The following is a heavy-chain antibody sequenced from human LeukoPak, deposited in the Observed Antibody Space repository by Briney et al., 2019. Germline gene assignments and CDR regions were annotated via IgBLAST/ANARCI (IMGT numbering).Heavy chain of an antibody. D-gene: IGHD4-17*01. CDR1: GGTFSSYA. Sequence: ASVKVSCKASGGTFSSYAISWVRQAPGQGLEWMGGIIPIFGTANYAQKFQGRVTITADESTSTAYMELSSLRSEDTAVYYCARDRSDYSAGYFDYWGQGTLVTVSS. CDR2: IIPIFGTA. V-gene: IGHV1-69*13. CDR3: ARDRSDYSAGYFDY. J-gene: IGHJ4*02.